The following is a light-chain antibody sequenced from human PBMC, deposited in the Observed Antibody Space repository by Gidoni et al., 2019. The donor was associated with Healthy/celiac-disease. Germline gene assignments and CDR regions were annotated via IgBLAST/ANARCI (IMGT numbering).Light chain of an antibody. J-gene: IGKJ1*01. CDR1: QSVSSSY. CDR3: QQYGRT. CDR2: GAS. Sequence: EIVLTQSPGTLSLSPGERATLSCRASQSVSSSYLAWYPQKPCQAPRLLIYGASSRATGIPDRFSGSGSGTDFTLTISRLEPEDFAVYYCQQYGRTFGQGTKVEIK. V-gene: IGKV3-20*01.